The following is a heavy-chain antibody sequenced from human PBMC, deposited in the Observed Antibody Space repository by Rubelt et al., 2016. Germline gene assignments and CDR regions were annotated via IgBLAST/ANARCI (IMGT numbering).Heavy chain of an antibody. CDR2: ISGSGGST. V-gene: IGHV3-23*01. CDR3: AKGGDI. J-gene: IGHJ3*02. Sequence: VQLLESGGGLVQPGGSLRLSCEVSGFTFSSYAMNWVRQAPGKGLEWVSGISGSGGSTYYADSVKGRFIISRDNSKIMWDRQMNSLRSEDTAVYYCAKGGDIWGQGTMVTVSS. D-gene: IGHD1-26*01. CDR1: GFTFSSYA.